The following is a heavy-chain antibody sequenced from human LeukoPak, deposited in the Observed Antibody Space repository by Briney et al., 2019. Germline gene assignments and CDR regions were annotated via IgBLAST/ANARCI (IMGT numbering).Heavy chain of an antibody. J-gene: IGHJ4*02. CDR1: GFTFSSYG. D-gene: IGHD2-21*02. CDR2: ISYDGSNK. Sequence: GRSLRLSCAASGFTFSSYGMHWVRQAPGKGLEWVAVISYDGSNKYYADSAKGRFTISRDNSKNTLYLQMNSLRAEDTAVYYCAKAQYCGGDCSIDYWGQGTLVTVSS. V-gene: IGHV3-30*18. CDR3: AKAQYCGGDCSIDY.